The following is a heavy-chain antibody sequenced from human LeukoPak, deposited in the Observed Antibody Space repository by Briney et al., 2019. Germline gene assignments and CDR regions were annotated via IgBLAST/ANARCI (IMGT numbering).Heavy chain of an antibody. J-gene: IGHJ4*02. V-gene: IGHV3-49*04. CDR3: TRDRGSYTLGDY. CDR2: IRSKAFGETA. Sequence: GGSLRLSCTVSGFTFGDYAINWVRQAPGKGLEWVGFIRSKAFGETAEYAASVKGRFTISRDDSKSIAYLQMNSLKTEDTAVYDCTRDRGSYTLGDYWAQGTLGNVSS. D-gene: IGHD3-16*01. CDR1: GFTFGDYA.